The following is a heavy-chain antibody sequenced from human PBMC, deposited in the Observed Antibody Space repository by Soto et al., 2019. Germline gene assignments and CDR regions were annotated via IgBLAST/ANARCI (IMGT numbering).Heavy chain of an antibody. Sequence: SETLSLTCTVSGASINNYYWSWIRQAPGKGLEWIGYIYSSGSTNYNPSLKSRVTISVATSKSDFSLKLTSVTAADTAVYYCARFSGWYSAFDYWGQGTPVTVSS. D-gene: IGHD6-19*01. V-gene: IGHV4-59*01. CDR1: GASINNYY. J-gene: IGHJ4*02. CDR2: IYSSGST. CDR3: ARFSGWYSAFDY.